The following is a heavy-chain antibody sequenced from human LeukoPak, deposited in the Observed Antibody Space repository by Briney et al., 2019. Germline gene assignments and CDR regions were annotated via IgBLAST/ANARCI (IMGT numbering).Heavy chain of an antibody. Sequence: ASVKVSCKASGYTFTSYGISWVRQAPGQGLEWMGWISAYNGNTNYAQKLQGRVTMTTDTSTSTAYMELRSLRSDETAVYYCAREKLSVTTGGFFDYWGQGTLVTVSS. CDR3: AREKLSVTTGGFFDY. CDR2: ISAYNGNT. CDR1: GYTFTSYG. D-gene: IGHD1-14*01. J-gene: IGHJ4*02. V-gene: IGHV1-18*01.